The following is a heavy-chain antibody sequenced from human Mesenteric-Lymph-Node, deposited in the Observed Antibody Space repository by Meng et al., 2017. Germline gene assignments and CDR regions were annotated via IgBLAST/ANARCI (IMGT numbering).Heavy chain of an antibody. CDR3: NFDF. CDR1: GFTFSSYA. V-gene: IGHV3-23*01. CDR2: ISGSGGST. J-gene: IGHJ4*02. Sequence: GESLKISCAASGFTFSSYAMSWVRQAPGKGLEWVSAISGSGGSTYYADSVTGRFTISRDNSKNTLYLQMNSLRAEDTVLYYCNFDFWGQGTLVTVSS.